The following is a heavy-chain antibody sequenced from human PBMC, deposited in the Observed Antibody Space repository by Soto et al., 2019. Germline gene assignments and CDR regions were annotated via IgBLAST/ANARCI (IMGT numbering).Heavy chain of an antibody. CDR1: GFTLSNYG. CDR2: IWYEGTTK. J-gene: IGHJ5*02. V-gene: IGHV3-33*01. Sequence: SLXLSCVASGFTLSNYGMHWVRQAPGKGLEWIALIWYEGTTKYSTDSMKGRFSISRDQSKSTLYLQVNSLRAEDTATYYCARDVGSSGSSRWFDTWGQGTLVTVSS. D-gene: IGHD3-10*01. CDR3: ARDVGSSGSSRWFDT.